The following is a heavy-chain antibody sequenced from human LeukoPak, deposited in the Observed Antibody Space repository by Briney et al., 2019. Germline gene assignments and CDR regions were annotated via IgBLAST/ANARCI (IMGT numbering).Heavy chain of an antibody. CDR1: GGSISSGGYC. V-gene: IGHV4-31*03. J-gene: IGHJ4*02. D-gene: IGHD5-24*01. Sequence: PSGTLSLTCTVSGGSISSGGYCWSWIRQHPGKGLEWIGSFYYSASTNYNPSLESRVTISVDTSRTHFYLKLSSVTAADTAVYYCARSGGRDGYKFGYWGPGTLVTVSS. CDR3: ARSGGRDGYKFGY. CDR2: FYYSAST.